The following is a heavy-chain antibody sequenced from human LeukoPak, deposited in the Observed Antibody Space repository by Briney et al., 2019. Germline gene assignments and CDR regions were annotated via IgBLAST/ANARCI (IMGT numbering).Heavy chain of an antibody. CDR1: GYSLSNYW. J-gene: IGHJ4*02. V-gene: IGHV5-51*01. CDR2: IYTADSDD. Sequence: GGSLKISWKGFGYSLSNYWMALMRQLPGKGVEWMGFIYTADSDDTSSPSFQGQVTISADKSVTAAYLQWSSLKASDTDMYYCARQDSRGWYVYWGQGTLVTVSS. CDR3: ARQDSRGWYVY. D-gene: IGHD6-19*01.